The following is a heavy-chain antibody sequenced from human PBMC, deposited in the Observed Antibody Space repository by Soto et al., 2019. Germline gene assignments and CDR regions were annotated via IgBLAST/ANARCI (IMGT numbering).Heavy chain of an antibody. D-gene: IGHD3-22*01. J-gene: IGHJ3*02. V-gene: IGHV4-31*03. CDR2: IYYSGST. Sequence: PSETLSLTCTVSGGSISSGGYYWSWIRQHPGKGLEWIGYIYYSGSTYYNPSLKSRVTISVDTSKDQFSLKLSSVTAADTAVYYCAREGVGGTLYDYDPDAFDIWGQGTMVTVSS. CDR1: GGSISSGGYY. CDR3: AREGVGGTLYDYDPDAFDI.